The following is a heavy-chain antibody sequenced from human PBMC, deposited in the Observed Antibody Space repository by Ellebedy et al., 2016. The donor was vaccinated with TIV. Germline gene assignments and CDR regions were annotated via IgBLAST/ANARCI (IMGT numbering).Heavy chain of an antibody. J-gene: IGHJ4*02. D-gene: IGHD1-1*01. Sequence: GESLKIPCAASAFTISGYWMSWVRQAPGKGLEWVANINQDGSGKYYVDSVMGRFTISRDNAKNSLFLQMNSLRAEDTAVYYCARASTTGTVDYWGQGTLVTVSS. CDR3: ARASTTGTVDY. V-gene: IGHV3-7*01. CDR2: INQDGSGK. CDR1: AFTISGYW.